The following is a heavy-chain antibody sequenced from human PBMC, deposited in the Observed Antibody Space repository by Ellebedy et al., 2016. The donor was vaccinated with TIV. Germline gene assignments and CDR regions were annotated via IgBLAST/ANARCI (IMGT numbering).Heavy chain of an antibody. Sequence: SETLSLTXTASGGSASRYFWSWIRQPAGKGLEWIGRIFTSGSFNYNPSLMSRVTMSVVTSKNQISLRLNSVTAADTAVYYCARAHCSITTCDYYYMDVWGKGTTVTVSS. J-gene: IGHJ6*03. V-gene: IGHV4-4*07. CDR3: ARAHCSITTCDYYYMDV. CDR1: GGSASRYF. CDR2: IFTSGSF. D-gene: IGHD2/OR15-2a*01.